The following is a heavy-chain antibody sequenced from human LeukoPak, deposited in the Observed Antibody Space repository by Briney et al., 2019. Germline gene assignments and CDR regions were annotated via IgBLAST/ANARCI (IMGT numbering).Heavy chain of an antibody. CDR1: GGTFSSYA. Sequence: ASVKVSCKASGGTFSSYAISWVRQAPGQGLERMGGIIPIFGTANYAQKFQGRVTITADESTSTAYMELSSLRSEDTAVYYCASYYYDSSGYYGVLDYWGQGTLVTVSS. CDR3: ASYYYDSSGYYGVLDY. V-gene: IGHV1-69*13. J-gene: IGHJ4*02. CDR2: IIPIFGTA. D-gene: IGHD3-22*01.